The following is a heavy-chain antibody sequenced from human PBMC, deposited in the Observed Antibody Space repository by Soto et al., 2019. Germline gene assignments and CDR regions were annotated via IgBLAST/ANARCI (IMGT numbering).Heavy chain of an antibody. CDR2: IWYDGSNK. CDR3: ARGSITIFGVVIINAFDI. CDR1: GFTFSSYG. J-gene: IGHJ3*02. D-gene: IGHD3-3*01. V-gene: IGHV3-33*01. Sequence: SLRLSCAASGFTFSSYGMHWVRQAPGKGLEWVAVIWYDGSNKYYADSVKGRFTISRDNSKNTLYLQMNSLRAEDTAVYYCARGSITIFGVVIINAFDIWGQGTMVTVSS.